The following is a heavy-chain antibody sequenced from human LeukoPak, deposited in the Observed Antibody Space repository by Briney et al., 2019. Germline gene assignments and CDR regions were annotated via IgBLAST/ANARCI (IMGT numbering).Heavy chain of an antibody. V-gene: IGHV4-59*01. CDR2: IYYSGST. J-gene: IGHJ4*02. Sequence: SETLSLTCTVSGGSISSYYWSWIRQPPGKGLEWIGYIYYSGSTNYNPSLKSRVTISVDTSKNQFSLKLSSVTAADTAVYYCASDYDILTGRDYWGQGTLSPSPQ. CDR3: ASDYDILTGRDY. D-gene: IGHD3-9*01. CDR1: GGSISSYY.